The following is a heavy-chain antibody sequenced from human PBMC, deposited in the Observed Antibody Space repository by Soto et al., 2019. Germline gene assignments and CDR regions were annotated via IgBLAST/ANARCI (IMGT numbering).Heavy chain of an antibody. CDR1: GGSISSGAYY. J-gene: IGHJ4*02. Sequence: QVQLQESGPGLVKPSQTLSLTCTISGGSISSGAYYWSWIRQHPGKGLEWIGYIYYSGNTYYNPSLKSRVTISVDTSKNHFSLKLSSVTAADTAVYYCARVGLRLGDYFDSWGQGTLVSVSS. CDR3: ARVGLRLGDYFDS. V-gene: IGHV4-31*03. D-gene: IGHD3-16*01. CDR2: IYYSGNT.